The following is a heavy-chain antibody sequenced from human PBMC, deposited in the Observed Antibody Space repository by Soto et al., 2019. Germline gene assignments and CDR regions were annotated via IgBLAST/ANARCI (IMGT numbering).Heavy chain of an antibody. J-gene: IGHJ3*02. V-gene: IGHV1-3*01. CDR1: GYTFTSYA. Sequence: ASVKVSCKASGYTFTSYAMHWVRQAPGQRLAWMGWINAGNGNTKYSQKFQGRVTITRETSASTAYMELCSLRSEDTAVYYCAGSGACLWSGELSGAFDIWGQGTMVTVSS. CDR2: INAGNGNT. CDR3: AGSGACLWSGELSGAFDI. D-gene: IGHD3-10*01.